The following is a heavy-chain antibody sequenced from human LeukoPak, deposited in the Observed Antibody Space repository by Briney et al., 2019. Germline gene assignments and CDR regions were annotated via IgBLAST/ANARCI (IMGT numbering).Heavy chain of an antibody. CDR2: IYYLGST. D-gene: IGHD3-22*01. J-gene: IGHJ2*01. Sequence: SETLSLTRTVSGGSINGYYWSWIRQPPGKGLEWIGYIYYLGSTNYNPSLRSPVTISLDTSKNQFSLKLRSVTAADTAVYYCARNYYDNSASYASDWYFDVWGRGTLVTVSS. CDR1: GGSINGYY. CDR3: ARNYYDNSASYASDWYFDV. V-gene: IGHV4-59*01.